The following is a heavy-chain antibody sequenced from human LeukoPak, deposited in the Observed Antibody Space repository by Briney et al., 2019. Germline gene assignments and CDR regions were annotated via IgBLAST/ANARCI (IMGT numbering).Heavy chain of an antibody. CDR2: MNPNSGNT. Sequence: ASVKVCCKASGYTFTRYDINWVRQATGQGLEWMGWMNPNSGNTGYAQKFQGRVTMTRNTSISTAYMELSSLRSEDTAVYYCARASSGGDYGDYARGEGQYNWFDPWGQGTLVTVSS. CDR3: ARASSGGDYGDYARGEGQYNWFDP. D-gene: IGHD4-17*01. J-gene: IGHJ5*02. CDR1: GYTFTRYD. V-gene: IGHV1-8*01.